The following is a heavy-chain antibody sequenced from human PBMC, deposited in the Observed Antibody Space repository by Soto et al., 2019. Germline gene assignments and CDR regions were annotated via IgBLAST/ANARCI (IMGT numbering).Heavy chain of an antibody. Sequence: QVQLVESGGGVVQPGTSLRLSCVGSGFTFRSYVIPWVRQAPGKGLEWVALTSYDGSNNFYGDSVKGRFTISRHNSRNTVELQMDCLRFEDTALYYCARWGTTGGLDVWGQGTLVSVSS. D-gene: IGHD3-16*01. CDR3: ARWGTTGGLDV. CDR1: GFTFRSYV. J-gene: IGHJ4*02. V-gene: IGHV3-33*05. CDR2: TSYDGSNN.